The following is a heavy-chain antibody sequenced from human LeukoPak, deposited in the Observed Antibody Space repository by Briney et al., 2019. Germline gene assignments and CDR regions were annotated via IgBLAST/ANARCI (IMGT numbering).Heavy chain of an antibody. D-gene: IGHD3-22*01. V-gene: IGHV3-23*01. Sequence: GGSLRLSCAASGFTFSTYAMSLVRQAPGKGLEWVSSISGSGSLTYDAGSVKGRFTISRDNSKNTLYLQMNSLRVEDTAVYYCAKDRPNYYDSSGHYYRRDGDYWGQGTLVTVSS. CDR1: GFTFSTYA. CDR3: AKDRPNYYDSSGHYYRRDGDY. CDR2: ISGSGSLT. J-gene: IGHJ4*02.